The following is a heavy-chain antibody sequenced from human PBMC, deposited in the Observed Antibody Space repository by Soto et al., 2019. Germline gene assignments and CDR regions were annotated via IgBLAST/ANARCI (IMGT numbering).Heavy chain of an antibody. CDR1: GFSISRSA. V-gene: IGHV3-30-3*01. CDR2: IAYDGSNK. J-gene: IGHJ5*02. Sequence: QVQLVESGGGVVQPGRSLRLSCVASGFSISRSAMRWVRQAPGKGLEWVAVIAYDGSNKWYADSAKGRFTISRDNSKNTLYLDMSSLRAEDTAVYFCARDLQAGDDNVNWFAPWGQGTLVTVSS. CDR3: ARDLQAGDDNVNWFAP. D-gene: IGHD1-1*01.